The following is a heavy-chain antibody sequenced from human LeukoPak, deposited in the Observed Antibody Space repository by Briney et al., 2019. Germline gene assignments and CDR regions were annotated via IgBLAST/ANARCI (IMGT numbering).Heavy chain of an antibody. J-gene: IGHJ6*04. D-gene: IGHD6-13*01. CDR1: GDSASNNSYA. Sequence: SQTVSLTCVISGDSASNNSYAWNWVRQSPSRGLEWLGRTYYRSRWYNDYAESVKSRISINPDTTKNHFSLQLDSVTPEDPGVYFCARGCATAAAGYTSSYYALDVWGKGTTVTVSS. V-gene: IGHV6-1*01. CDR2: TYYRSRWYN. CDR3: ARGCATAAAGYTSSYYALDV.